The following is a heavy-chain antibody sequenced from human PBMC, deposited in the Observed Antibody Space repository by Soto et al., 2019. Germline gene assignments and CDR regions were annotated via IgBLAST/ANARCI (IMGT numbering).Heavy chain of an antibody. V-gene: IGHV4-31*03. Sequence: SETLSLTCTVSGGSISSGGYYGTWIRQHPGKGLEWIAYIYHSGYTFYNPSLKSRVNMSVDTSKTQFSLKLRSVTAADTAVYYCAKWEGLGSDYYYYAMDVWGQGTTFTVSS. CDR2: IYHSGYT. J-gene: IGHJ6*02. D-gene: IGHD1-26*01. CDR3: AKWEGLGSDYYYYAMDV. CDR1: GGSISSGGYY.